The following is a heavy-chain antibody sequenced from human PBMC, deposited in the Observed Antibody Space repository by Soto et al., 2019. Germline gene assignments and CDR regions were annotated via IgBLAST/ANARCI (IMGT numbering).Heavy chain of an antibody. CDR2: ISAYNGNT. Sequence: QVQLVQSGAEVKKPGASVKVSCKASGYTFTSYGISWVRQAPGQGLEWMGWISAYNGNTNYAQKLQGRVTMTTDTSTSTAYMELRSLRSDDTAGYYCARDGEVRCSGGSCRFDYWGQGTLVTVSS. V-gene: IGHV1-18*01. CDR3: ARDGEVRCSGGSCRFDY. D-gene: IGHD2-15*01. CDR1: GYTFTSYG. J-gene: IGHJ4*02.